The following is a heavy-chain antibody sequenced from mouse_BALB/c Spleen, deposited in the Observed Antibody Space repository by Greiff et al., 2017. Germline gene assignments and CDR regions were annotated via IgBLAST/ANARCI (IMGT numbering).Heavy chain of an antibody. V-gene: IGHV5-6-4*01. CDR3: TRDWEGNYRYFDV. D-gene: IGHD2-1*01. CDR2: ISSGGSYT. CDR1: GFTFSSYT. J-gene: IGHJ1*01. Sequence: EVKLVESGGGLVQPGGSLKLSCAASGFTFSSYTMSWVRQTPEKRLEWVATISSGGSYTYYPDSVKGRFTISRDNAKNTLYLQMSSLKSEDTAMYYCTRDWEGNYRYFDVWGAGTTVTVSS.